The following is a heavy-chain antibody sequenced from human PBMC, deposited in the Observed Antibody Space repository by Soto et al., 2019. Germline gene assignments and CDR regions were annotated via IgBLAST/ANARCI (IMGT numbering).Heavy chain of an antibody. J-gene: IGHJ4*02. CDR3: AVAPRGERLLEFDY. CDR2: LYSGGST. CDR1: GFTVSSKY. Sequence: EVQLVESGGGLVQPGGSLRLSCVASGFTVSSKYMSWVRQAPGKGLEWVSVLYSGGSTYYADSVRDRFTISRDNSRNTLYLQMSSLRVEDTAIYYWAVAPRGERLLEFDYWGRGTLVTVSS. D-gene: IGHD6-25*01. V-gene: IGHV3-66*01.